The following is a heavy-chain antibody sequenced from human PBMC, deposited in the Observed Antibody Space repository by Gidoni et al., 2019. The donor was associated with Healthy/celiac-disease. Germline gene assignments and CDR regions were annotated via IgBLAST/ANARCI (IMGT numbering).Heavy chain of an antibody. CDR3: ARVRYSSSWGAFDY. CDR1: GGPLSSYS. V-gene: IGHV1-69*09. CDR2: IITILGIA. D-gene: IGHD6-13*01. Sequence: QVQLVQSGAEVKKPGSSVKVSCKASGGPLSSYSISGVRQAPGQGLEWMGRIITILGIANYAQKCQGRVTITADKYTSTAYMELSSLRSEDTAVYYCARVRYSSSWGAFDYWGQGTLVTVSS. J-gene: IGHJ4*02.